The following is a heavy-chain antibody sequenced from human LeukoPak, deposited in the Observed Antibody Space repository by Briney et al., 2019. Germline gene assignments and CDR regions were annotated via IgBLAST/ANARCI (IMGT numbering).Heavy chain of an antibody. D-gene: IGHD3-22*01. CDR2: ISGSGGST. CDR1: GFTFSSYA. CDR3: AKDSTVITMIVPKAFDY. J-gene: IGHJ4*02. Sequence: PGGSLRLSCAASGFTFSSYAMSWVRQAPGKGLEWVSAISGSGGSTYYADSVKGRFTISRDNSKNTLYLQMNSLRAEATAVYYCAKDSTVITMIVPKAFDYWGQGTLVTVSS. V-gene: IGHV3-23*01.